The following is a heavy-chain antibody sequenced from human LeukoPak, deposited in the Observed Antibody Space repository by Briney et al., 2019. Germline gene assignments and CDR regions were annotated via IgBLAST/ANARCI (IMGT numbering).Heavy chain of an antibody. J-gene: IGHJ4*02. D-gene: IGHD3-9*01. CDR2: MTSGGETT. CDR3: ARGGSDILTQHDY. CDR1: GFTFSNYA. V-gene: IGHV3-21*01. Sequence: GGSLRLSCAASGFTFSNYAMSWVRQAPGKGLEWVSTMTSGGETTYYADSVKGRFTISRDNAKNSLYLQMNSLRAEDTAVYYCARGGSDILTQHDYWGQGTLVTVSS.